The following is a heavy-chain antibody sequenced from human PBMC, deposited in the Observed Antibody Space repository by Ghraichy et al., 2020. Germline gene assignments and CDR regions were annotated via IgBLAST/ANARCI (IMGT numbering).Heavy chain of an antibody. V-gene: IGHV4-34*01. CDR2: INHSGST. Sequence: SETLSLTCAVYGGSFSGYYWSWIRQPPGKGLEWIGEINHSGSTNYNPSLKSRVTISVDTSKNQFSLKLSSVTAADTAVYYCARVGSYDFWSGYYKMKGSRGFDYWGQGTLVTVSS. CDR1: GGSFSGYY. J-gene: IGHJ4*02. D-gene: IGHD3-3*01. CDR3: ARVGSYDFWSGYYKMKGSRGFDY.